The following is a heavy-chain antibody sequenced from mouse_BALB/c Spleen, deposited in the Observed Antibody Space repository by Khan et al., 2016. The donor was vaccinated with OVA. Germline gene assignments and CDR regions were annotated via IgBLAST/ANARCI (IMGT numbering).Heavy chain of an antibody. J-gene: IGHJ2*01. CDR2: IWAGGST. V-gene: IGHV2-9*02. Sequence: QVQLKQSGPGLVAPSQSLSITCTVSGFSLTSYGVHWVRQPPGKGLEWLGVIWAGGSTTYNSALMSRLSISKDNSMSQVILKMNGLQTDDRAMYYCARLEDIWGQGTTLTVSS. CDR1: GFSLTSYG. CDR3: ARLEDI. D-gene: IGHD1-3*01.